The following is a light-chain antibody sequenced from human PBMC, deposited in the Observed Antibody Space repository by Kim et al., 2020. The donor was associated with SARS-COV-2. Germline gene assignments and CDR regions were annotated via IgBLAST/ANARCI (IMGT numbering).Light chain of an antibody. CDR3: CSYAGSYTYV. V-gene: IGLV2-11*01. CDR1: SSDVGGYDY. Sequence: GQSFTISCTGTSSDVGGYDYVSWYQQHSGKAPKLIICDVNKWPSGVPDRFSGSKAGNTASLTISGLQAEDEADYYCCSYAGSYTYVFGSGTKVTVL. J-gene: IGLJ1*01. CDR2: DVN.